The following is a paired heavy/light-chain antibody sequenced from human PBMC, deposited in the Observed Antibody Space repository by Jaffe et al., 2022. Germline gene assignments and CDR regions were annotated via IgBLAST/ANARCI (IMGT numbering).Heavy chain of an antibody. CDR2: IYYSGST. V-gene: IGHV4-39*01. CDR1: GGSISSSSYY. D-gene: IGHD6-19*01. CDR3: ARLKSGGYSSGWYGGNYFDY. J-gene: IGHJ4*02. Sequence: QLQLQESGPGLVKPSETLSLTCTVSGGSISSSSYYWGWIRQPPGKGLEWIGSIYYSGSTYYNPSLKSRVTISVDTSKNQFSLKLSSVTAADTAVYYCARLKSGGYSSGWYGGNYFDYWGQGTLVTVSS.
Light chain of an antibody. J-gene: IGLJ2*01. Sequence: QSALTQPASVSGSPGQSITISCTGTSSDVGGYNYVSWYQQHPGKAPKLMIYDVSNRPSGVSNRFSGSKSGNTASLTISGLQAEDEADYYCSSYTSSSTPVFGGGTKLTVL. CDR2: DVS. CDR1: SSDVGGYNY. CDR3: SSYTSSSTPV. V-gene: IGLV2-14*03.